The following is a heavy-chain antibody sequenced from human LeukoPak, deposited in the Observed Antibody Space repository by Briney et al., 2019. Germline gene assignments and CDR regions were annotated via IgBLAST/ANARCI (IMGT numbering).Heavy chain of an antibody. V-gene: IGHV1-69*04. J-gene: IGHJ4*02. CDR2: IIPIIGTP. Sequence: GSSVKVSCKASGGTFSSNVISWVRQAPGQGLEWMGRIIPIIGTPDYAQKFQGRVTITADKSTNTAYMELTSLKSDDTAVYYCARAGGGSWYVSLYYWGQGTLVTVSS. D-gene: IGHD6-13*01. CDR1: GGTFSSNV. CDR3: ARAGGGSWYVSLYY.